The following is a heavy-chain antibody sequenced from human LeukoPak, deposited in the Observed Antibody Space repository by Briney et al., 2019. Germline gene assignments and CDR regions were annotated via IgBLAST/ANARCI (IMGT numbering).Heavy chain of an antibody. CDR1: GFTFSSYA. CDR2: ISYDGSNK. V-gene: IGHV3-30*04. J-gene: IGHJ4*02. CDR3: ARELLLTGYYSRGQFGY. D-gene: IGHD3-9*01. Sequence: GRSLRLSCAASGFTFSSYAMHWVRQAPGKGLEWVAVISYDGSNKYYADSVKGRFTISRDNSKNTLYLQMNSLRAEDTAVYYCARELLLTGYYSRGQFGYWGQGTLVTVSS.